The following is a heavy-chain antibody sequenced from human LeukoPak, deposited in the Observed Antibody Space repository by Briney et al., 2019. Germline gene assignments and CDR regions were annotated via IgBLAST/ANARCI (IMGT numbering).Heavy chain of an antibody. CDR3: ARVHRPDYYYYMDV. CDR2: IIPIFGTA. Sequence: GASVKVSCKASGGTFSSYAISWVRQAPGQGLEWMGGIIPIFGTANYAQKFQGRVTITADESTSTAYMELSSLRSEDTAVYYCARVHRPDYYYYMDVWGKGTTVTVSS. CDR1: GGTFSSYA. J-gene: IGHJ6*03. V-gene: IGHV1-69*13.